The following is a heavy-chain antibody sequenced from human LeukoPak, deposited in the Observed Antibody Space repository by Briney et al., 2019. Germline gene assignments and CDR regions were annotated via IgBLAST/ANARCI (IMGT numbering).Heavy chain of an antibody. J-gene: IGHJ5*02. CDR2: SSSSSSYI. CDR1: GFTFSSYS. CDR3: ARDLAPIVVVVAATGWWFDP. D-gene: IGHD2-15*01. V-gene: IGHV3-21*01. Sequence: GGSLRLSCAASGFTFSSYSMNWVRQAPGKGLEWVSSSSSSSSYIYYADSVKGRFTISRGNAKNSLYLQMNSLRAEDTAVYYCARDLAPIVVVVAATGWWFDPWGQGTLVTVSS.